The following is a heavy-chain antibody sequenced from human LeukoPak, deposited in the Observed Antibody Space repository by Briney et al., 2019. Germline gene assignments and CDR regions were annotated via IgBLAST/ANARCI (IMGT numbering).Heavy chain of an antibody. Sequence: ASVKVSCKASGYTFIDYLIHWMRQTPGQGLEWLGWINPNSGVTRYAQKFQDRVTMTRDTTAYIELSSLKSDDPGVYYCVRAVSGTLGGAFDIWGQGTAVTVSS. J-gene: IGHJ3*02. CDR1: GYTFIDYL. D-gene: IGHD1-7*01. V-gene: IGHV1-2*02. CDR2: INPNSGVT. CDR3: VRAVSGTLGGAFDI.